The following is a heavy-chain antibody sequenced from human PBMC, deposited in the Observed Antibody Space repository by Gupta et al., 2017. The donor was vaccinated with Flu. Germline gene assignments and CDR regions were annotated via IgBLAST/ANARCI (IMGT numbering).Heavy chain of an antibody. CDR1: GFTFADYP. V-gene: IGHV3-9*01. J-gene: IGHJ3*02. CDR2: TDWNGGGL. Sequence: EVQLVASGGGWVQPGRSLRLSCLAYGFTFADYPMHWVRQAPGKGLEWVSGTDWNGGGLGYADSVRGRFTISRDNARNTLYLQMDSLRPEDTALYFCAKDRSSVDAFDIWGLGTMVTVSS. CDR3: AKDRSSVDAFDI. D-gene: IGHD6-6*01.